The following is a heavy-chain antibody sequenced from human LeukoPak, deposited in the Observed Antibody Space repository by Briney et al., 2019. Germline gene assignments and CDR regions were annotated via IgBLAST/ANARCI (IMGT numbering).Heavy chain of an antibody. Sequence: SETLSLTCAVSGYSISSSNWWGWIRQPPGKGLEWIGYIYYSGSTNYNPSLKSRVTMSVDTSKNQFSLKLSSVTAADTAVYYCARSYYYDSSGYIPGYYWGQGTLVTVSS. V-gene: IGHV4-28*01. CDR1: GYSISSSNW. CDR2: IYYSGST. J-gene: IGHJ4*02. D-gene: IGHD3-22*01. CDR3: ARSYYYDSSGYIPGYY.